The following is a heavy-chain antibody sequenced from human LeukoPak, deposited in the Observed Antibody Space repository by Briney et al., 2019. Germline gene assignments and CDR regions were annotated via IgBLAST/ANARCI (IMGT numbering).Heavy chain of an antibody. CDR1: GGSISSYY. D-gene: IGHD3-10*01. Sequence: SETLSLTCTVSGGSISSYYWSWIRQPPGKGLEWIGYTYYSGSTNYNPSLKSRVTISVDTSKNQFSLKLSSVTAADTAVYYCASNTMVGAFDIWGQGTMVTVSS. J-gene: IGHJ3*02. CDR3: ASNTMVGAFDI. V-gene: IGHV4-59*08. CDR2: TYYSGST.